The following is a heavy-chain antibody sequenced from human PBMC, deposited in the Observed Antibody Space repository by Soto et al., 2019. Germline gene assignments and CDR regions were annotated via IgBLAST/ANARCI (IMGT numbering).Heavy chain of an antibody. CDR1: GFTFSSYA. CDR2: MSHDGRNK. V-gene: IGHV3-30*04. J-gene: IGHJ4*02. Sequence: QVQLVESGGGVVQPGTSLRLSCAASGFTFSSYAIHWVRQAPGEGLEWVAVMSHDGRNKYYAESVKGRFTISRVNSKNTLYLQMNSLSPEDTAVYYCARDGRERQWLDFFDYWGQVTLVTVSS. CDR3: ARDGRERQWLDFFDY. D-gene: IGHD6-19*01.